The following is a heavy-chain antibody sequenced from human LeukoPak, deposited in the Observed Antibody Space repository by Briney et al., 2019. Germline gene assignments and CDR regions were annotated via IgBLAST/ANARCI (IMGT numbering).Heavy chain of an antibody. J-gene: IGHJ5*02. CDR1: GYTFSDYY. D-gene: IGHD2-15*01. CDR3: ARSRLCSGGSCYFRCFDP. V-gene: IGHV1-2*02. CDR2: INPNSGST. Sequence: ASVKVSCKASGYTFSDYYIHWVRQAPGQGLEWMGWINPNSGSTNYAQNFQGRVTTTRDTSISTAYMELSRLRSDDTAVYYCARSRLCSGGSCYFRCFDPWGQGTPVTVSS.